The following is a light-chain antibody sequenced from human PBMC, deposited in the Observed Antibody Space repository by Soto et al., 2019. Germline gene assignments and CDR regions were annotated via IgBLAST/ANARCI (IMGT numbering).Light chain of an antibody. Sequence: DLQMKKSPFSLSAFLGGRVTITCRASQSISSWLAWYQQKPGKAPKLLIYDASSLESGVPSRFSGSGSGTEFTLTISSLQPDDFATYYCQQYNSYPLTFGGGTKVDIK. J-gene: IGKJ4*01. V-gene: IGKV1-5*01. CDR1: QSISSW. CDR2: DAS. CDR3: QQYNSYPLT.